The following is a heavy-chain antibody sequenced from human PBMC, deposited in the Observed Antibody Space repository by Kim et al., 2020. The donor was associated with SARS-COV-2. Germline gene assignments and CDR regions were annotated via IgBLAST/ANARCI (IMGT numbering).Heavy chain of an antibody. V-gene: IGHV1-2*02. CDR2: GGT. CDR3: ARAESHYSDY. Sequence: GGTKSEQKFQGRATMTRDTSISTAYMELSRLRSDETAVYYCARAESHYSDYWGQGTLVTVSS. J-gene: IGHJ4*02.